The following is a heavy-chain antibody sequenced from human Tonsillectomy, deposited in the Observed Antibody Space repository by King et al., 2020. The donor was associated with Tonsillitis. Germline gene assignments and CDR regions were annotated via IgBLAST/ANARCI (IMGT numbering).Heavy chain of an antibody. CDR1: GFTFSSYG. Sequence: VQLVESGGGVVQPGRSLRLSCAASGFTFSSYGMHWVRQAPGKGLEWVAVISYDGSNKYYADSVKGRLTISRDNSKNTLYLQMNSLRAEDTAVYYCAKVVAAAGTNWFDPWGQGTLVTVSS. J-gene: IGHJ5*02. D-gene: IGHD6-13*01. CDR3: AKVVAAAGTNWFDP. CDR2: ISYDGSNK. V-gene: IGHV3-30*18.